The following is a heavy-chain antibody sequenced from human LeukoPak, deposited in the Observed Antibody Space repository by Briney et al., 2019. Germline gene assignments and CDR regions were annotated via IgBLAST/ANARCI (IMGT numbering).Heavy chain of an antibody. Sequence: GGSLRLSCAAFGFTFSRYAMHWVRLAPGKGLEWVAVISKDGSNKCYADSVKGRFTISRDNSKNTLYLQMDSLRAEDTAVYYCARDFAWLADYWGQGTLVTVSS. CDR3: ARDFAWLADY. CDR1: GFTFSRYA. V-gene: IGHV3-30-3*01. CDR2: ISKDGSNK. J-gene: IGHJ4*02. D-gene: IGHD6-19*01.